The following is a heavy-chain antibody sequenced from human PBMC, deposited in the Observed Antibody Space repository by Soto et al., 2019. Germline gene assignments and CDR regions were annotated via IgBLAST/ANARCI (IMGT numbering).Heavy chain of an antibody. Sequence: PVESLKISCKGSGYSFTSYWISWVRQMPGKGLEWMGRIDPSDSYTNYSPSFQGHVTISADKSISTAYLQWSSLKASDTAMYYCALLPWLVPGGYYYYYGMDVWGQGTTVTVSS. CDR3: ALLPWLVPGGYYYYYGMDV. CDR1: GYSFTSYW. D-gene: IGHD6-19*01. J-gene: IGHJ6*02. CDR2: IDPSDSYT. V-gene: IGHV5-10-1*01.